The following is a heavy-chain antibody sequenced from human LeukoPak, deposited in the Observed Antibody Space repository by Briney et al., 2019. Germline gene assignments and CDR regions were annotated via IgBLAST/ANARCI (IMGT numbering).Heavy chain of an antibody. CDR1: GASFSGYY. D-gene: IGHD3-10*01. CDR3: AREVITMVRGVMYYYGMDV. CDR2: INHSGST. J-gene: IGHJ6*02. Sequence: SETLSLTCAVYGASFSGYYWSWIRQPPGKGLEWIGEINHSGSTNYNPSLKSRVTISVDTSKNQFSLKLSSVTAADTAVYYCAREVITMVRGVMYYYGMDVWGQGTTVTVSS. V-gene: IGHV4-34*01.